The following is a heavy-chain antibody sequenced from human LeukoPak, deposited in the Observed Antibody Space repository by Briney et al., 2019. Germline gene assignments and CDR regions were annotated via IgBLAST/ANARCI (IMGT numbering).Heavy chain of an antibody. CDR3: ARQLSITMVRGVMGYANWFDP. J-gene: IGHJ5*02. Sequence: SETLSLTCTVSGGSISSSSYYWGWIRQPPGKGLEWIGSIYYSGSTYCNPPLKSRVTISVDTSKNQFSLKLSSVTAADTAVYYCARQLSITMVRGVMGYANWFDPRGQGTLVTVSS. CDR1: GGSISSSSYY. D-gene: IGHD3-10*01. V-gene: IGHV4-39*01. CDR2: IYYSGST.